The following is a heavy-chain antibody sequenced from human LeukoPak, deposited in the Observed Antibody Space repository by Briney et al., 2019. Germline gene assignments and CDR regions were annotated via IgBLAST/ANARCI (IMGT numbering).Heavy chain of an antibody. V-gene: IGHV4-39*07. Sequence: PLETLSLTCTVSGGSISSSSYYWGWIRQPPGKGLEWIGSIYYSGSTNYNPSLKSRVTISVDTSKNQFSLKLSSVTAADTAVYYCARVMTTVTSNDAFDIWGQGTMVTVSS. J-gene: IGHJ3*02. CDR3: ARVMTTVTSNDAFDI. CDR1: GGSISSSSYY. CDR2: IYYSGST. D-gene: IGHD4-17*01.